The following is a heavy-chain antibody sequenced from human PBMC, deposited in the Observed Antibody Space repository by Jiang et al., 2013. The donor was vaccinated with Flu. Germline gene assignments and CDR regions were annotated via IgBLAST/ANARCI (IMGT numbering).Heavy chain of an antibody. Sequence: VQLVESGGDWVQPGGSLRLSCAASRFTFSTYWMTWVRQAPGKGLEWVANIKEDGSEKYYVDSVKGRFTISRDNAKNSLYLQMNSLRVDDTAAYYCARGRPNIDLWGQGTLVTVSS. CDR1: RFTFSTYW. CDR2: IKEDGSEK. CDR3: ARGRPNIDL. V-gene: IGHV3-7*03. D-gene: IGHD2/OR15-2a*01. J-gene: IGHJ5*02.